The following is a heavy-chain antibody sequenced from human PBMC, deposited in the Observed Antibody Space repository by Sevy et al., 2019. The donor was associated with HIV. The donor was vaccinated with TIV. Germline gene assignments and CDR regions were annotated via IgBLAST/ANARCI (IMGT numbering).Heavy chain of an antibody. Sequence: GGSLRLSCAASGFTFDDYAMHWVRQAPGKGLEWVSLISWDGGSTYYADSVKGRFTISRDNSKNSLYLQMNSLRAEDTALYYCAKDIGGRVVPTAFYYYYYYGMDVWGQGTTVTVSS. J-gene: IGHJ6*02. CDR2: ISWDGGST. V-gene: IGHV3-43D*04. CDR3: AKDIGGRVVPTAFYYYYYYGMDV. D-gene: IGHD2-2*01. CDR1: GFTFDDYA.